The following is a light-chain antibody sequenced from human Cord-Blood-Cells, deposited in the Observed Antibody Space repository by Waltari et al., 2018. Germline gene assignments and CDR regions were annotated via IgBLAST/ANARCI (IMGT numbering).Light chain of an antibody. Sequence: SYELTQPSSVSVSPGQTARITCSGDVLAKKYARWFQQKPGQAPGLVIYKDSGRPSGIPERFSGSSSGTTVTLTISGAQVEDEADYYCYSAADNNLWVFGGGTKLTVL. CDR3: YSAADNNLWV. CDR1: VLAKKY. V-gene: IGLV3-27*01. J-gene: IGLJ3*02. CDR2: KDS.